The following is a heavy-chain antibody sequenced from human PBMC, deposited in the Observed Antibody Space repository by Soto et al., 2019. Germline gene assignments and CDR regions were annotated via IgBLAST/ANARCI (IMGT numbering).Heavy chain of an antibody. Sequence: SVKVSCKASGGTFSSYAISWVRQAPGQGLEWMGGIIPIFGTANYAQKFQGRVTITADESTRTAYMELSSLRSEDTAVYYCAREMPKYYGMDVWGQGTKVTVYS. CDR2: IIPIFGTA. CDR3: AREMPKYYGMDV. D-gene: IGHD2-2*01. J-gene: IGHJ6*02. V-gene: IGHV1-69*13. CDR1: GGTFSSYA.